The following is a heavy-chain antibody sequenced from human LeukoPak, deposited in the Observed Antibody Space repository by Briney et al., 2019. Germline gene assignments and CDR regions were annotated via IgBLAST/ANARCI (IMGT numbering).Heavy chain of an antibody. CDR3: ARDPGRYSDDY. D-gene: IGHD3-9*01. J-gene: IGHJ4*02. CDR2: ISYDGSNK. CDR1: GFTFSNYA. V-gene: IGHV3-30-3*01. Sequence: GGSLRLSCAASGFTFSNYAMSWVRQAPGKGLEWVAVISYDGSNKYYADSVKGRFTISRDNSKNTLYLQMNSLRAEDTAVYYCARDPGRYSDDYWGQGTLVTVSS.